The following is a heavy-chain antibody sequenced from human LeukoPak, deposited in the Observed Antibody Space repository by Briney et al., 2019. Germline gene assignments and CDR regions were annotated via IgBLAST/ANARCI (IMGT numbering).Heavy chain of an antibody. CDR3: AKDSGSYSEYFQH. D-gene: IGHD1-26*01. CDR1: GFTVSSYA. J-gene: IGHJ1*01. Sequence: SGGSLRLSCAASGFTVSSYAMSWVRQAPGKGLEWVSAISGSGGSTYYADSVKGRFTISRDNSKNTLYLQMNSLRAEDTAVYYCAKDSGSYSEYFQHWGQGTLVTVSS. CDR2: ISGSGGST. V-gene: IGHV3-23*01.